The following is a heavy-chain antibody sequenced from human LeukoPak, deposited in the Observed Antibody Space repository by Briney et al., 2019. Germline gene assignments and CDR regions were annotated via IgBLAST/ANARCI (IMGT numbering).Heavy chain of an antibody. CDR3: AATSGFYESLDF. D-gene: IGHD5-12*01. CDR1: AHTFSNYW. V-gene: IGHV5-51*01. CDR2: IYPGDSET. Sequence: GESLKISCGASAHTFSNYWIAWARHLPRKGLESVGIIYPGDSETRYSPSFQGQVTISVGMSSSTAYLQWSSLKSSDSAMYYCAATSGFYESLDFWGQGTLVTVSS. J-gene: IGHJ4*02.